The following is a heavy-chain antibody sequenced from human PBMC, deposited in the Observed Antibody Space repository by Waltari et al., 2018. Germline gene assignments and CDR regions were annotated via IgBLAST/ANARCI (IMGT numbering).Heavy chain of an antibody. CDR1: GFCLSDHC. V-gene: IGHV3-7*04. CDR2: INQDGET. J-gene: IGHJ4*02. D-gene: IGHD3-3*01. Sequence: EAQLVESGGTLVRPGESLRLACVVSGFCLSDHCMSGVRQAPGKGLEWVASINQDGETDYVDSVKGRFTISRDNAKNSLYLVLNTLGADDSGVYFCASDPTLFGIRQNYFDSWGQGTQVTVSS. CDR3: ASDPTLFGIRQNYFDS.